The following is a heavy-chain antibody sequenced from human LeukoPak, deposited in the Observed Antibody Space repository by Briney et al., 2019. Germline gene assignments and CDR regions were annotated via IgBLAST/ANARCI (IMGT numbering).Heavy chain of an antibody. V-gene: IGHV3-7*01. CDR1: GFTFSSYW. CDR2: IKEDGSEE. CDR3: ARDHGTPGSGSYRFDY. D-gene: IGHD3-10*01. J-gene: IGHJ4*01. Sequence: PGGSLRLSCAASGFTFSSYWMSWVRQAPGKGLEWVANIKEDGSEEHHVDSVRGRFTISRDNAKNSMYLQMNRLRIEDTAVYYCARDHGTPGSGSYRFDYWGHGTLVTVSS.